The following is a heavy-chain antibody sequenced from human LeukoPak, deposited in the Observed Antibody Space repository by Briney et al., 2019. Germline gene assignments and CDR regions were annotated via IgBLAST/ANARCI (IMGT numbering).Heavy chain of an antibody. V-gene: IGHV3-7*01. CDR2: KRQDGGEK. CDR3: ARAYYDSSGAFDI. D-gene: IGHD3-22*01. J-gene: IGHJ3*02. CDR1: GFTFGSYG. Sequence: GGSLRLSCAASGFTFGSYGMSWVRQAPGKGLEWVAKKRQDGGEKYYVDSVKGRFTISRDNAKNSLYLQMNRLRAEDTAVYYCARAYYDSSGAFDIWGQGTMVTVSS.